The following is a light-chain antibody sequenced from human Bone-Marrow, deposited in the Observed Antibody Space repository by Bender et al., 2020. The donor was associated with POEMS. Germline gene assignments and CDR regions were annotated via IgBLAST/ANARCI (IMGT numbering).Light chain of an antibody. Sequence: QSALTQPASVSGSPGQSITISCTGSSSDIGGNSYVSWYQHYPGKAPKLIIYDVSDRPSGVSDRFSGSKSGSTASLTISGLQAEDEADYYCVSYTSSTFVFGTGTKVTVL. CDR3: VSYTSSTFV. CDR1: SSDIGGNSY. V-gene: IGLV2-14*03. J-gene: IGLJ1*01. CDR2: DVS.